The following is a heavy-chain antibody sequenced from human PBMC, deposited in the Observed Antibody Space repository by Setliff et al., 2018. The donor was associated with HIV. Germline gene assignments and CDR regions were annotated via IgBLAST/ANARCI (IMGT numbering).Heavy chain of an antibody. CDR1: GYTFTEFY. J-gene: IGHJ4*02. V-gene: IGHV1-2*02. Sequence: VSVKVSCKASGYTFTEFYVHWVRQAPGEGLEWIGWIYPNTGGTNYAQKFQGRVTMTRDTSIRTAYMELRMLTSDDTAIYYCTRSTTADWGQGTTVTVSS. CDR3: TRSTTAD. CDR2: IYPNTGGT. D-gene: IGHD4-17*01.